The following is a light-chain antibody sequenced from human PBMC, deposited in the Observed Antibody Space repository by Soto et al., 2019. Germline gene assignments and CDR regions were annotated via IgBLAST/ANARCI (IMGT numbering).Light chain of an antibody. CDR3: QQRSNLLT. Sequence: IVLTHSPATLSLSPEERATLSFRASQSVSGYLAWYQQKPGQAPRLLIYDASNRATGIPARFSGSGSGTDFTLTISSLEPGDFAVYYCQQRSNLLTFGGGTKVDIK. J-gene: IGKJ4*01. CDR1: QSVSGY. CDR2: DAS. V-gene: IGKV3-11*01.